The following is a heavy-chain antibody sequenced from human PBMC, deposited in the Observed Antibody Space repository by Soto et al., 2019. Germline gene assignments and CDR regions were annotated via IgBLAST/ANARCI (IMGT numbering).Heavy chain of an antibody. J-gene: IGHJ3*02. V-gene: IGHV1-8*01. D-gene: IGHD2-15*01. CDR3: ASNHPGYCSGGSCYSGDAFDI. CDR1: GYTFTSYD. Sequence: QVQLVQSGAEVKKPGASVKVSCKASGYTFTSYDINWVRQATGQGLEWMGWMNPNSGNTGYAQKFEGRVTVTRNTSISTAYMELSRLRSEDTAVYYCASNHPGYCSGGSCYSGDAFDIWGQGTMVTVSS. CDR2: MNPNSGNT.